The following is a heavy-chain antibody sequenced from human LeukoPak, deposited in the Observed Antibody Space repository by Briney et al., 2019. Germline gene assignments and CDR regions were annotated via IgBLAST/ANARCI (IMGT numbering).Heavy chain of an antibody. Sequence: GGSLRLSCAASGFSFSRHAMGWVRQAPGKGLEWVSTISGTGASTYYADSVKGRFTISRDNSKNTLYLQMISLRAEDTAIYYCTKSYYYDTTHPSRYFDYWGQGTLVTVSS. J-gene: IGHJ4*02. V-gene: IGHV3-23*01. D-gene: IGHD3-22*01. CDR3: TKSYYYDTTHPSRYFDY. CDR1: GFSFSRHA. CDR2: ISGTGAST.